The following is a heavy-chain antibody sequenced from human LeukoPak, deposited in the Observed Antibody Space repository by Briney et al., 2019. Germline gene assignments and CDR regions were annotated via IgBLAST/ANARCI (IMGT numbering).Heavy chain of an antibody. J-gene: IGHJ4*02. CDR3: ARRGRNSSGWQDYL. V-gene: IGHV4-59*01. CDR2: IYHTGST. D-gene: IGHD6-25*01. CDR1: GGSISSYY. Sequence: SETLSLTCTVSGGSISSYYWGWIRRPPGKGLEWIANIYHTGSTNYNPSLSSRVTISIDTAKNQFSLKLTSVTAADTAVYYCARRGRNSSGWQDYLWGQGTLVTVSS.